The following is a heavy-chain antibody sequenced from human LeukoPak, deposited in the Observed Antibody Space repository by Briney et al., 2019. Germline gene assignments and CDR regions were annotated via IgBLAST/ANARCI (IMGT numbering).Heavy chain of an antibody. CDR3: ACTMVRGVFDAFDI. CDR2: IYYSGST. D-gene: IGHD3-10*01. Sequence: GSLRLSCAASGFTFSSYWMSWIRQPPGKGLEWIGYIYYSGSTNYNPSLKSRVTISVDTSKNQFSLKLSSVTAADTAVYYCACTMVRGVFDAFDIWGQGTMVTVSS. J-gene: IGHJ3*02. CDR1: GFTFSSYW. V-gene: IGHV4-59*01.